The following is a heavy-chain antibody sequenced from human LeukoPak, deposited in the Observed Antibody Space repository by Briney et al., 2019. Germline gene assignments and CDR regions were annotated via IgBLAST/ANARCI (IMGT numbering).Heavy chain of an antibody. CDR1: GYTFTSYA. CDR2: IIPIFGTA. Sequence: GASVKVSCKASGYTFTSYAMHWVRQAPGQGLEWMGGIIPIFGTANYAQKFQGRVTITADESTSTAYMELSSLRSEDTAVYYCARGDYDYVWGSYRYARFDYWGQGTLVTVSS. V-gene: IGHV1-69*13. D-gene: IGHD3-16*02. CDR3: ARGDYDYVWGSYRYARFDY. J-gene: IGHJ4*02.